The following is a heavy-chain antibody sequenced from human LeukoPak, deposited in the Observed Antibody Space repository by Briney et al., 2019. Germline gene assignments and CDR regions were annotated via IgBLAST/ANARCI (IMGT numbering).Heavy chain of an antibody. J-gene: IGHJ4*02. Sequence: AASVKVSCKVSGYTLTELSMHWVRQAPGKGLEWMGGFDPEDGETIYAQKFQGRVTMTEDTSTDTAYMELSSLRSEDTAVYYCATAYYGSGSYLFDYWGQGILVTVSS. D-gene: IGHD3-10*01. CDR1: GYTLTELS. V-gene: IGHV1-24*01. CDR2: FDPEDGET. CDR3: ATAYYGSGSYLFDY.